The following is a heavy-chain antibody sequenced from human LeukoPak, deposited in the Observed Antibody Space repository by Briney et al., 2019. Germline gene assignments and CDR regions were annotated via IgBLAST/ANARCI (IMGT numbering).Heavy chain of an antibody. CDR1: GGSISSSSYY. D-gene: IGHD5-18*01. J-gene: IGHJ6*03. CDR2: IYYSGST. Sequence: PSETLSLTCTVSGGSISSSSYYWSWIRQHPGKGLEWIGYIYYSGSTYYNPSLKGRVTISVDTSKNQFSLKLSSVTAADTAVYYCARERGQGGYSYGYRGYYMDVWGKGTTVTVSS. V-gene: IGHV4-31*03. CDR3: ARERGQGGYSYGYRGYYMDV.